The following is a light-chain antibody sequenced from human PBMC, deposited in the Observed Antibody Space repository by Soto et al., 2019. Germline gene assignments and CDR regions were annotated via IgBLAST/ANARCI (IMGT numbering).Light chain of an antibody. CDR3: QQYDTSPNT. Sequence: EIVLTQSPGTLSLSPGDRATLSCRASQSVSGSYLAWYQQKPGQAPRLLIYGASSRATGIPDRFSGSGSGTDFTLTINRLEPEDFAVYVCQQYDTSPNTFGQGTKVEIE. CDR1: QSVSGSY. J-gene: IGKJ2*01. V-gene: IGKV3-20*01. CDR2: GAS.